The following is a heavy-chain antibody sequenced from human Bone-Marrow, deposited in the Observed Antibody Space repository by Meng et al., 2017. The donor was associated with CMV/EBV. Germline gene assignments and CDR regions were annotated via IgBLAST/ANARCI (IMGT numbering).Heavy chain of an antibody. J-gene: IGHJ5*02. D-gene: IGHD2-2*01. CDR2: MHYTGNT. V-gene: IGHV4-59*12. Sequence: SETLSLTCSVSGDSINNYHCSWIRQSPAKGLEWIGYMHYTGNTQYNPSLKSRVTISVDTSKNQFSLKLSSVTAADTAVYYCARDFRGGQPAAMYNWFDPWGQGTLVTVSS. CDR3: ARDFRGGQPAAMYNWFDP. CDR1: GDSINNYH.